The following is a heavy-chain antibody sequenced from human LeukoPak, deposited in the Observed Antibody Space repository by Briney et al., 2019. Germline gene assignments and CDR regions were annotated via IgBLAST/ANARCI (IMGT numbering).Heavy chain of an antibody. CDR1: GGSISSYY. J-gene: IGHJ4*02. CDR3: ARDSSWSGYPDY. Sequence: SETLSLTCTVSGGSISSYYWSWIRQPPGKGLEWIGYIYYSGSTNYNPSLKSRVTISVDTSKNQSSLKLSSVTAADTAVYYCARDSSWSGYPDYWGQGTLVTVSS. D-gene: IGHD3-3*01. CDR2: IYYSGST. V-gene: IGHV4-59*01.